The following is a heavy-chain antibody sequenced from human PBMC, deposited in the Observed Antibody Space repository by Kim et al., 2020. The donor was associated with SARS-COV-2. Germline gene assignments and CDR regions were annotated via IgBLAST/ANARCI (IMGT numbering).Heavy chain of an antibody. V-gene: IGHV1-18*01. Sequence: ASVKVSCKASGYTFTSYGISWVRQAPGQGLEWMGWISAYNGNTNYAQKLQGRVTMTTDTSTSTAYMELRSLRSDDTAVYYCARNLREWWSSSSPYYFDYWGQGTLVTVSS. CDR3: ARNLREWWSSSSPYYFDY. CDR1: GYTFTSYG. CDR2: ISAYNGNT. J-gene: IGHJ4*02. D-gene: IGHD6-6*01.